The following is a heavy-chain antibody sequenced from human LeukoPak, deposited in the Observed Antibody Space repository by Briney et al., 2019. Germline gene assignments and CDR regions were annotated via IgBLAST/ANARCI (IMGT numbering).Heavy chain of an antibody. CDR2: ISSSSSYI. CDR1: GFTFSSYS. V-gene: IGHV3-21*01. CDR3: ARDTSYGDYVMEISQPDY. D-gene: IGHD4-17*01. Sequence: NPGGSLRLSCAASGFTFSSYSMNWVRQAPGKGLEWVSSISSSSSYIYYADSVKGRFTISRDNAKNSLYLQMNSLRAEDTAVYYCARDTSYGDYVMEISQPDYWGQGTLVTVSS. J-gene: IGHJ4*02.